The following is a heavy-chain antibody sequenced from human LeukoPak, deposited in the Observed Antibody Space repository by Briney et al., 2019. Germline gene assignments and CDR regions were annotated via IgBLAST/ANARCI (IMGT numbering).Heavy chain of an antibody. Sequence: PGGSLRLSCAASGFTFSSYAMSWVRQAPGKGLEWVSAISGSGGSTYYADSVEGRFTISRDNSKNTLYLQMNSLRAEDTAVYYCFTEAIVSSGNYRYYFDYGGQGPLSPSPQ. V-gene: IGHV3-23*01. D-gene: IGHD3-22*01. CDR1: GFTFSSYA. J-gene: IGHJ4*02. CDR3: FTEAIVSSGNYRYYFDY. CDR2: ISGSGGST.